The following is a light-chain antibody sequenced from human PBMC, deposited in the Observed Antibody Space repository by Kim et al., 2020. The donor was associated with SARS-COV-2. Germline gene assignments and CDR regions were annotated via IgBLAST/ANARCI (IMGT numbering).Light chain of an antibody. CDR1: QYIRNY. J-gene: IGKJ3*01. CDR3: QLYYNLPFT. CDR2: DAS. Sequence: ASVGDSVTNTRRECQYIRNYLNWYQQKPGKAPKLLIYDASNLETGVPTRFSGSGSGTDFTFTISSLQPEGIATYYFQLYYNLPFTCGTENELDI. V-gene: IGKV1-33*01.